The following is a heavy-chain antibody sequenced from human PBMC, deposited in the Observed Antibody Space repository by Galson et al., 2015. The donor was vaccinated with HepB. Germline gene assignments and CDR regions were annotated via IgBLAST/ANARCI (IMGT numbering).Heavy chain of an antibody. D-gene: IGHD4-17*01. Sequence: LRLSCAASGFTFSSYAMHWVRQAPGKGLEWVAVISYDGSNKYYADSVKGRFTISRDNSKNTLCLQMNGLRAEDTAVYYCAREGDDYGDYVSGDYYGMDVWGQGTTVTVSS. J-gene: IGHJ6*02. CDR1: GFTFSSYA. V-gene: IGHV3-30-3*01. CDR2: ISYDGSNK. CDR3: AREGDDYGDYVSGDYYGMDV.